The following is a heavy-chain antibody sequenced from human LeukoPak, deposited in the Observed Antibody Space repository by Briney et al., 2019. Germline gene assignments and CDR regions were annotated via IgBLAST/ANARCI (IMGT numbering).Heavy chain of an antibody. CDR3: ARRHEFGDLGWFDP. Sequence: GASVKVSCKASGYTFTSYDINWVRQAPGKGLEWMGGFDPEDGETIYAQKFQGRVTMTEDTSTDTAYMELSSLRSEDTAVYYCARRHEFGDLGWFDPWGQGTLVTVSS. V-gene: IGHV1-24*01. D-gene: IGHD3-10*01. CDR2: FDPEDGET. J-gene: IGHJ5*02. CDR1: GYTFTSYD.